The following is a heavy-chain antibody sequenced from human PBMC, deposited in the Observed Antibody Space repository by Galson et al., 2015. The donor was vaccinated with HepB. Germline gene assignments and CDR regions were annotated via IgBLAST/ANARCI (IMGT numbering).Heavy chain of an antibody. J-gene: IGHJ5*02. V-gene: IGHV6-1*01. CDR1: GDSVSSDIAA. CDR2: TYYRSKWFN. D-gene: IGHD2-2*01. CDR3: ASSRFGFSGWFDP. Sequence: CAISGDSVSSDIAAWNWIRQSPSRGFEWLGRTYYRSKWFNDYSPSVRSRIIINSDTSKNHFSLHLNSVTPEDTAVYYCASSRFGFSGWFDPWGQGILVTVSS.